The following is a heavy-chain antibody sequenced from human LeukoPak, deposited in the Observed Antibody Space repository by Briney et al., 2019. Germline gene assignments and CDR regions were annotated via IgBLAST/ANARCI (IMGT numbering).Heavy chain of an antibody. CDR3: AKGGGSGTTYYFDY. D-gene: IGHD1-7*01. J-gene: IGHJ4*02. CDR2: ISGRGGST. Sequence: GGPLGLSCAAPGFTFSNYAINWVGRAPGKGLDGVSSISGRGGSTYYAASVKGRFTISRDNSKNTLYLQMNSLRAEDTAIYYCAKGGGSGTTYYFDYWGQGTLVTVSS. V-gene: IGHV3-23*01. CDR1: GFTFSNYA.